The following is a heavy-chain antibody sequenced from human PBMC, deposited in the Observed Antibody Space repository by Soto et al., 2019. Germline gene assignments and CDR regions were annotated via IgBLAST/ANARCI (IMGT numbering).Heavy chain of an antibody. CDR1: GGSISSDGYY. J-gene: IGHJ4*02. V-gene: IGHV4-31*03. Sequence: KTSETLSLTCTVSGGSISSDGYYWSWIRQHPGKGLEWIGYIYYSGTTFYNPSLKSRVTISIDTSKNHFSLKLTSVTAADTAVYYCASAPSEYYFDSWGQGTLVTVSS. CDR3: ASAPSEYYFDS. CDR2: IYYSGTT. D-gene: IGHD3-10*01.